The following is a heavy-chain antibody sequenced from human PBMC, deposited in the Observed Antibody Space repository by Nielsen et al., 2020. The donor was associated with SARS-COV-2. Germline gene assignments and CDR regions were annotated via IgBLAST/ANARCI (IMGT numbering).Heavy chain of an antibody. CDR2: ISASGGST. D-gene: IGHD1-1*01. J-gene: IGHJ4*02. V-gene: IGHV3-23*01. CDR1: GFTFTKYA. CDR3: SSENGDY. Sequence: GESLKISCAASGFTFTKYAISWVRQAPGMGLEWVSGISASGGSTYYADSVKGRFTISRDNAKNSLYLQMNSLRAEDTALYYCSSENGDYWGQGTLVTVSS.